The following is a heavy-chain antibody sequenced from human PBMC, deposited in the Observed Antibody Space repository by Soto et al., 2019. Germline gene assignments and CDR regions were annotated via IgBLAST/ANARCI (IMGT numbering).Heavy chain of an antibody. CDR3: ARLGIATICKGD. D-gene: IGHD7-27*01. Sequence: ASVKVSCKASGYTFTGYYIHWVRQAPGEGLEWMGWVNPNSGGTNYAQKFQGRVTMTSDTSIRTAHMEIRRLRYDDTAVYFCARLGIATICKGDWGQVTQVTVSS. CDR2: VNPNSGGT. V-gene: IGHV1-2*02. J-gene: IGHJ4*02. CDR1: GYTFTGYY.